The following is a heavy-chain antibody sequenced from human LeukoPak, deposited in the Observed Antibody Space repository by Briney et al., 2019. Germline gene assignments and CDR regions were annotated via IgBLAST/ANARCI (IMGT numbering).Heavy chain of an antibody. D-gene: IGHD1-26*01. CDR2: INHSGST. Sequence: PSETLSLTCAVYGGSFSGYYWSWIRQPPGKGLEWIGEINHSGSTNYNPSLKSRVTISVDTSKNQFSLELSSVTAADTAVYYCAREGGSGSYGKNDYWGQGTLVTVSS. CDR3: AREGGSGSYGKNDY. CDR1: GGSFSGYY. V-gene: IGHV4-34*01. J-gene: IGHJ4*02.